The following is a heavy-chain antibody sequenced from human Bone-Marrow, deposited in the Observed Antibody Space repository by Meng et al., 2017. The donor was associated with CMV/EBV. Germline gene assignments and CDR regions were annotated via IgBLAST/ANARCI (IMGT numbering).Heavy chain of an antibody. CDR1: GGTFSSYA. CDR2: IIPIFGTA. CDR3: ATRDDGDGMLYYYYFGMDV. D-gene: IGHD4-17*01. J-gene: IGHJ6*02. Sequence: SVKVSCKASGGTFSSYAISWVRQAPGQGLEWMGGIIPIFGTANYAQKFQGRVTITMDESTSTAYMELSSLRSEDTAVYYCATRDDGDGMLYYYYFGMDVWGQGTTVTVSS. V-gene: IGHV1-69*05.